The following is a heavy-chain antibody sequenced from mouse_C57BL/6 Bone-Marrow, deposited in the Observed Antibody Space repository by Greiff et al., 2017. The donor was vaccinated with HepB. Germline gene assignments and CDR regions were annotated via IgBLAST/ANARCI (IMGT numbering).Heavy chain of an antibody. CDR1: GFTFSSYG. CDR2: ISSGGSST. D-gene: IGHD1-1*01. J-gene: IGHJ3*01. Sequence: EVQRVESGGALVKPGGSLKLSCAASGFTFSSYGMSWVRQTPDKRLAWVATISSGGSSTYYPDRVKGRFTISRDKAKNTRYLQRSRLQSEDTAMYYCARLAGGSPFAYWGQGTLVTVSA. CDR3: ARLAGGSPFAY. V-gene: IGHV5-6*01.